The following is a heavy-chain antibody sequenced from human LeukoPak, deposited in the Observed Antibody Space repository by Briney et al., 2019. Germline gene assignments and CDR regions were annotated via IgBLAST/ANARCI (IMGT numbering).Heavy chain of an antibody. CDR3: ARDGSSSHHYYYYMDV. J-gene: IGHJ6*03. V-gene: IGHV4-4*07. Sequence: SETLSLTCTVSGGSISSYYWIWHRQPAGKGLEWIGRIYSSGSTNYNPSLKSRVTMSVDTSKNQFSLKLSSVTAADTAVYYCARDGSSSHHYYYYMDVWGKGTTVTVSS. CDR2: IYSSGST. D-gene: IGHD6-13*01. CDR1: GGSISSYY.